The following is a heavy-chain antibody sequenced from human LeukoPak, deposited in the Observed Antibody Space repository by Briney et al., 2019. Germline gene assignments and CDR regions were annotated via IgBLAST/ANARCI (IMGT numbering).Heavy chain of an antibody. CDR1: GFTFSSYS. D-gene: IGHD3-9*01. CDR3: ARALRYFDWLSTSPEYNWFDP. Sequence: GGSLRLSCAAPGFTFSSYSMNWVRQAPGKGLEWVSYISSSSSTIYYADSVKGRFTISRDNAKNSLYLQMNSLRAEDTAVYYSARALRYFDWLSTSPEYNWFDPWGQGTLVTVSS. V-gene: IGHV3-48*01. CDR2: ISSSSSTI. J-gene: IGHJ5*02.